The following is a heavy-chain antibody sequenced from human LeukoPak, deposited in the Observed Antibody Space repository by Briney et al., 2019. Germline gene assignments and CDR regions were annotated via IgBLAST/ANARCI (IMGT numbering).Heavy chain of an antibody. V-gene: IGHV3-30-3*02. CDR2: ISYDGSNK. CDR1: GFTFSSYA. CDR3: AKPRIAAAGIVSY. Sequence: HPGRSLRLSCAASGFTFSSYAMHWVRQAPGKGLEWVAVISYDGSNKYYADSVKGRFTISRDNSKNTLYLQMNSLRAEDTAVYYCAKPRIAAAGIVSYWGQGTLVTVSS. J-gene: IGHJ4*02. D-gene: IGHD6-13*01.